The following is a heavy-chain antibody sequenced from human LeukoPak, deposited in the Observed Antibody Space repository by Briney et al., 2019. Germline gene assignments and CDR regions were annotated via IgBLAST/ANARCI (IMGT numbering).Heavy chain of an antibody. CDR1: GGSFSGYY. V-gene: IGHV4-34*01. J-gene: IGHJ2*01. CDR2: INHSGST. Sequence: SETLSLTCTVYGGSFSGYYWSWIRQPPGKGLEWIGEINHSGSTNYNPSLKSRVTISVDTSTNQFSLRLSSVTAADTAVYYCARVYYSSSYDYWYFDLWGRGTLVTVSS. D-gene: IGHD6-13*01. CDR3: ARVYYSSSYDYWYFDL.